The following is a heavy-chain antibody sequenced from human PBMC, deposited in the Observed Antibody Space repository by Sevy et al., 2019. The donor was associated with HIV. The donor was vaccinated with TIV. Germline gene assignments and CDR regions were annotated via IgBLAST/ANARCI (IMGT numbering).Heavy chain of an antibody. CDR1: GFTFSSYR. D-gene: IGHD1-1*01. V-gene: IGHV3-21*01. Sequence: GGSLRLSCAASGFTFSSYRMTWVRQAPGKGLEWVSCISSNSGYINYADSVKGRFTISRDNAKNLLFLQMDSLRAEDTAVYYCARAVLEISTWRSDYWGHGTLVTVSS. CDR2: ISSNSGYI. CDR3: ARAVLEISTWRSDY. J-gene: IGHJ4*01.